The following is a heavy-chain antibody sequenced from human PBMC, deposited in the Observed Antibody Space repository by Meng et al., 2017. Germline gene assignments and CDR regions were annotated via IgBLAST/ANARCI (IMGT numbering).Heavy chain of an antibody. CDR1: GGTFSSYA. V-gene: IGHV1-69*13. J-gene: IGHJ5*02. D-gene: IGHD6-13*01. CDR3: ARGKGQGVS. CDR2: IIPMFDTP. Sequence: SVKVSCKASGGTFSSYAIGWVRQAPGQGLEWMGGIIPMFDTPNYAQKFRGRVTITADESTSTAYMELTSLRSEDTAVYYCARGKGQGVSWGQGTLVTVSS.